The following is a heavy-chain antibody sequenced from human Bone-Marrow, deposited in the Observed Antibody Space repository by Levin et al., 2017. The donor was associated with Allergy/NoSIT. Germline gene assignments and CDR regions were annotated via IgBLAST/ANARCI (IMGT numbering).Heavy chain of an antibody. CDR2: IYHSGST. CDR1: GGSFTGYY. V-gene: IGHV4-34*01. Sequence: SETLSLTCAVYGGSFTGYYWSWIRQPPGKGLEWIGEIYHSGSTNYNPSLKSRVTISVDTSKKHFSLKLNSVTAADTAVYYCARSHGLKRIDPWGQGTLVTVSS. CDR3: ARSHGLKRIDP. J-gene: IGHJ5*02.